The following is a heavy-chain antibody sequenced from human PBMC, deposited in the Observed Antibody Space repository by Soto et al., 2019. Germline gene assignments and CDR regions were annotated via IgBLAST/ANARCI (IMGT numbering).Heavy chain of an antibody. CDR2: IYYSGST. D-gene: IGHD6-19*01. Sequence: ETLSLTCAVYGGSFSGYYWSWIRQPPGKGLEWIGYIYYSGSTNYNPSLKSRVTISVDTSKNQFSLKLSSVTAADTAVYYCARYSSGWTGFDYWGQGTLVTVSS. CDR3: ARYSSGWTGFDY. J-gene: IGHJ4*02. CDR1: GGSFSGYY. V-gene: IGHV4-59*01.